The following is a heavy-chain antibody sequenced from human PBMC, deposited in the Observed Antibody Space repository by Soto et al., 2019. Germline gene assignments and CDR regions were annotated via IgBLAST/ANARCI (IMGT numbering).Heavy chain of an antibody. J-gene: IGHJ6*02. D-gene: IGHD1-20*01. V-gene: IGHV3-53*01. CDR3: VKDYGMIGIPFRDCFMDV. CDR1: GGSISSSNW. CDR2: ITERGAT. Sequence: PSETLSLTCAVSGGSISSSNWWSWVRQAPGKGLEWVSGITERGATYSADSVKGRFTISRDNSKNTVYLQMNSLRAEDTAVYYCVKDYGMIGIPFRDCFMDVWGLGTTVTVSS.